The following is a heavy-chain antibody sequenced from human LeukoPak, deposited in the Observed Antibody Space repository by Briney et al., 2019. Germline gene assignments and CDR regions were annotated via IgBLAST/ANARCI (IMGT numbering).Heavy chain of an antibody. D-gene: IGHD3-22*01. Sequence: GGSLRLSCAASGFTFSSLPMSWVRQAPGKGLEWVSSLSDSGAGKVYADSVKGRFTISRDNSKNTLYLQTNSLRAEDTAVHYCASGARSTSGFPDWGQGTLVTVSS. CDR2: LSDSGAGK. J-gene: IGHJ4*02. CDR3: ASGARSTSGFPD. CDR1: GFTFSSLP. V-gene: IGHV3-23*01.